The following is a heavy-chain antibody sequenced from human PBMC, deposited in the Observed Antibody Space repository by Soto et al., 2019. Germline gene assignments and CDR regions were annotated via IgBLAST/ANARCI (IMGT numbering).Heavy chain of an antibody. CDR1: GASTSGYF. CDR3: AGDSRSAKGWLDP. D-gene: IGHD1-26*01. Sequence: SETLSLTCTVSGASTSGYFWTWIRQPPGKGLEWIGYFYGGSTNYNPSLKSRATISMAPSKNHFSLNLMSVTAADTAVYYCAGDSRSAKGWLDPWGQGILVTVSS. CDR2: FYGGST. V-gene: IGHV4-59*01. J-gene: IGHJ5*02.